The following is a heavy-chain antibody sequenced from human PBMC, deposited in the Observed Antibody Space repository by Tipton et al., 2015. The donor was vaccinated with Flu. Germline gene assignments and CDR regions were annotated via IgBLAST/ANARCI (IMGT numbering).Heavy chain of an antibody. Sequence: TLSLTCTVSGGSMRSGSFYWSWIRQPAGKGLEWIGRVYTSGRTNYNPSLQSRVRISIDTSKNQFSLMLMSVTAADTAVYYCAREKIPSSYYYDSSGYTNYFDYWGQGALATVSS. V-gene: IGHV4-61*02. CDR2: VYTSGRT. CDR1: GGSMRSGSFY. D-gene: IGHD3-22*01. CDR3: AREKIPSSYYYDSSGYTNYFDY. J-gene: IGHJ4*02.